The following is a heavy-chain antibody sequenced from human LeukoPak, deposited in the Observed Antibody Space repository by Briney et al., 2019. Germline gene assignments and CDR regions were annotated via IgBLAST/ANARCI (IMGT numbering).Heavy chain of an antibody. J-gene: IGHJ4*02. V-gene: IGHV4-39*01. CDR1: GGSISSSSYY. CDR3: VRPWFGESGHGGVFDY. CDR2: IYYSGST. Sequence: PSETLSLTCTVSGGSISSSSYYWGWIRQPPGKGLEWIGSIYYSGSTYYNPSLKSRVTISVDTSKNQFSLKLSSVTAADTAVYYCVRPWFGESGHGGVFDYWGQGTLVTVSS. D-gene: IGHD3-10*01.